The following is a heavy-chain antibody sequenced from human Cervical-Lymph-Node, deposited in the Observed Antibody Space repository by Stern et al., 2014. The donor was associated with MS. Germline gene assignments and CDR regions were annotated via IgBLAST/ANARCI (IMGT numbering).Heavy chain of an antibody. V-gene: IGHV5-51*03. CDR3: ARRGHGYMGIDY. CDR2: IYPGDAET. D-gene: IGHD1-1*01. CDR1: GYRFTNNW. Sequence: EVHLVESGAEVRKPGESLRISCEVSGYRFTNNWIGWVRQMPGEGLEWMGIIYPGDAETRYRPSFQGQVTILVDKSNSITYLQWSSLKASDTAIYYCARRGHGYMGIDYWGQVTLVTVSS. J-gene: IGHJ4*02.